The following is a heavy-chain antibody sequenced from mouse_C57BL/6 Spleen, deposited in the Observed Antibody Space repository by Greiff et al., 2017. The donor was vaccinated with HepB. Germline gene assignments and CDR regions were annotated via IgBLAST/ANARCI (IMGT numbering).Heavy chain of an antibody. J-gene: IGHJ1*03. CDR3: ATEDYEDFDV. Sequence: QVQLQQPGAELVKPGASVKLSCKASGYTFTSYWMHWVKQRPGRGLEWIGRIDPNSGGTKYNEKFKSKATLTVDKPSSSAYMQLSSLTSEDSAVYYCATEDYEDFDVWGTGTTVTVSS. D-gene: IGHD1-1*01. V-gene: IGHV1-72*01. CDR2: IDPNSGGT. CDR1: GYTFTSYW.